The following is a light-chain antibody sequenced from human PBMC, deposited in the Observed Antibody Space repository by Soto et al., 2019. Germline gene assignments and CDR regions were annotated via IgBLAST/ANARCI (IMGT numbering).Light chain of an antibody. V-gene: IGKV3-15*01. CDR1: QSISNN. CDR2: SAS. Sequence: EIVMTQSPATLSVAPGERATISCRASQSISNNLAWYQQKTRQAHRLLILSASTRSTVIQVRISGSGSGKEFTLTISSLPSEDFAAYYCQKHDNWPLTFGGGTKVEIK. CDR3: QKHDNWPLT. J-gene: IGKJ4*01.